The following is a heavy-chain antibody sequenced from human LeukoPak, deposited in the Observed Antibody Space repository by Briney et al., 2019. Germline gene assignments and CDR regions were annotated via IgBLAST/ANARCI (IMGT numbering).Heavy chain of an antibody. CDR1: GYSFTNYW. CDR2: IFPGDYDT. J-gene: IGHJ4*02. Sequence: GESLKISCKGSGYSFTNYWIAWVRQMPGKGLEWMGVIFPGDYDTRYSPSFQGQVTISADKSISTAYLQLSSLRASDTAMYFCARSDSYYREIDYWGQGALVTVSS. CDR3: ARSDSYYREIDY. D-gene: IGHD3-10*01. V-gene: IGHV5-51*01.